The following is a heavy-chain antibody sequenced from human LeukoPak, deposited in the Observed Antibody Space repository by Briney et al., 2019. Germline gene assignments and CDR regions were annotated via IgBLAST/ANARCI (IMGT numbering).Heavy chain of an antibody. CDR2: INRRGHT. CDR1: GFTFDRFT. D-gene: IGHD2-21*02. CDR3: AKEVDCPSDCLFFHS. J-gene: IGHJ5*01. Sequence: GGSLRLSCAASGFTFDRFTIHWVRQTPGKGLEWVSLINRRGHTFYADSVKGRFTISRDNSRNSVFLQMNSLRPDDTALYTCAKEVDCPSDCLFFHSWGQGTLGNVSP. V-gene: IGHV3-43*01.